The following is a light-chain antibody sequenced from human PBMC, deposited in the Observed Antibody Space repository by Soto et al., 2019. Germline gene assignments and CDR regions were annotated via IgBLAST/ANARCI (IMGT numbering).Light chain of an antibody. J-gene: IGKJ1*01. Sequence: DIQMTQSPSSLSASVGDRVTITCRASPTISIFLNWYQQKPGKAPKLLIYGASTLQGGVPSRFSRSGSGTDFTLTISRLQPEDFATYYCQRSYGSPPWTFGQGTKVEIK. V-gene: IGKV1-39*01. CDR3: QRSYGSPPWT. CDR2: GAS. CDR1: PTISIF.